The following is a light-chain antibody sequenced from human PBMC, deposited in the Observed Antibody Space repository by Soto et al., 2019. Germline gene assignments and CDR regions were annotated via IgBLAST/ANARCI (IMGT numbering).Light chain of an antibody. CDR2: VAS. V-gene: IGKV3-20*01. Sequence: EIVLTQSPGTLSLSPGQRATLSCRASQSVSSNLAWYQQKPGQAPRLLIYVASTRATGVTDRFSGSGSGTEFSLTISRLEPEDFAVYYCQQYGSSNTFGQGTRLEIK. CDR1: QSVSSN. CDR3: QQYGSSNT. J-gene: IGKJ5*01.